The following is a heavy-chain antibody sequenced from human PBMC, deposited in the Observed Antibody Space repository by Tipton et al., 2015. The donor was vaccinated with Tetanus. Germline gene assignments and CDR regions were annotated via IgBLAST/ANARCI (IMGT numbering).Heavy chain of an antibody. D-gene: IGHD5-12*01. J-gene: IGHJ6*02. CDR1: GFTVSSNY. V-gene: IGHV3-53*01. CDR3: AREPAGYSGYDWGQYYYGMDV. Sequence: SLRLSCAASGFTVSSNYMSWVRQAPGKGLEWVSVIYSGGSTYYADSVKGRFTISRDNSKNTLYLQMNSLRAEDTAVYYCAREPAGYSGYDWGQYYYGMDVWGQGTTVTVSS. CDR2: IYSGGST.